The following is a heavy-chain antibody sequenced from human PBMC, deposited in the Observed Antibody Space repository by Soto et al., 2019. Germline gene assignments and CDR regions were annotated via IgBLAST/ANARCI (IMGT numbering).Heavy chain of an antibody. CDR2: ISYDGSNK. CDR1: GFTFSSYG. V-gene: IGHV3-30*18. CDR3: AKVRSSRSVYYDFWSGHDWGMDV. Sequence: PGGSLRLSCAASGFTFSSYGMHWVRQAPGKGLEWVAVISYDGSNKYYADSVKGRFTIPRDNSKNTLYLQMNSLRAEDTAVYYCAKVRSSRSVYYDFWSGHDWGMDVWGQGTTVTVSS. D-gene: IGHD3-3*01. J-gene: IGHJ6*02.